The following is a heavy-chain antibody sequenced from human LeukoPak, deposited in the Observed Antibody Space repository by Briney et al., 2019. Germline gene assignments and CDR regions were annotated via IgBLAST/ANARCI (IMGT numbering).Heavy chain of an antibody. Sequence: SGTLSLTCAVSGGSISSSNWWSWVRQPPGKGLEWIGEIYHSGSTNYNPSLKSRVAISVDTSKNHFSLKLSSVTAADTAMYYCARDRIAAGSFDPWGQGTLVTVSS. D-gene: IGHD6-13*01. CDR3: ARDRIAAGSFDP. CDR2: IYHSGST. CDR1: GGSISSSNW. V-gene: IGHV4-4*02. J-gene: IGHJ5*02.